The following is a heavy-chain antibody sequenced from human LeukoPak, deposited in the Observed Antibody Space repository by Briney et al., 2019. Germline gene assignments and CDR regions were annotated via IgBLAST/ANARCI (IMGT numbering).Heavy chain of an antibody. CDR1: ASTFTGYN. V-gene: IGHV1-2*02. Sequence: ASVKLCCKAAASTFTGYNMHRVRHAPGPGLEWMGGINPNSGGTNYAQKFQGRVTMTRDTSISTAYMELSRLTSDDTAVYYCARGYYDSSGFEYFQDWGQGTPVTVSS. D-gene: IGHD3-22*01. CDR3: ARGYYDSSGFEYFQD. CDR2: INPNSGGT. J-gene: IGHJ1*01.